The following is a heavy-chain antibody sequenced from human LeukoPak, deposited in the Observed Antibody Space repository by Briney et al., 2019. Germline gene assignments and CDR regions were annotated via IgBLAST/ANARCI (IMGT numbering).Heavy chain of an antibody. J-gene: IGHJ4*02. CDR3: AREGYYGSGRHFDY. V-gene: IGHV4-38-2*02. Sequence: SETLSLTCTVSGYSISSGYYWGWIRQPPGRGLEWIGSIYNSGNTYYNPSLKSRVTISIDTSNNQFSLKLSSVTAADTAVYYCAREGYYGSGRHFDYWGQGTLVTVSS. CDR1: GYSISSGYY. D-gene: IGHD3-10*01. CDR2: IYNSGNT.